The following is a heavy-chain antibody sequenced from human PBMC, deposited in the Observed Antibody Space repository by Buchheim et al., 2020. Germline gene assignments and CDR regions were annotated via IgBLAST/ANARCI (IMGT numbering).Heavy chain of an antibody. CDR1: GFTFSSYD. V-gene: IGHV3-13*04. CDR3: ARGSTGITGTTPYDY. J-gene: IGHJ4*02. CDR2: IGTAGDT. D-gene: IGHD1-7*01. Sequence: EVQLVESGGGLVQPGGSLRLSCAASGFTFSSYDMHWVRQATGKGLEWVSAIGTAGDTYYPGSVKGRFTIPRENAKNSLHLQMNSLRAGDTAVYYCARGSTGITGTTPYDYWGQGTL.